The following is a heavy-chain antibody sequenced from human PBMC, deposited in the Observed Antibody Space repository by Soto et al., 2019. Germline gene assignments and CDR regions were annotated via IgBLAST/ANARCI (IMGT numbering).Heavy chain of an antibody. CDR1: GYTFTSYG. Sequence: GASVKVSCKASGYTFTSYGISWVRQAPGQGLEWMGWISAYNGNTNYAQKLQGRVTMTTDTSTSTAYMELRSLRSDDTAVYYCARDHVHRSGWYLGFDYWGQGTLVTVSS. V-gene: IGHV1-18*04. D-gene: IGHD6-19*01. J-gene: IGHJ4*02. CDR3: ARDHVHRSGWYLGFDY. CDR2: ISAYNGNT.